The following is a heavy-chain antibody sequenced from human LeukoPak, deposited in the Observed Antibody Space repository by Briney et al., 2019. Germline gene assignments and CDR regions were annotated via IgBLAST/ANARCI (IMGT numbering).Heavy chain of an antibody. CDR3: ARDGYCSGGSCQIDY. Sequence: QPGRSLRLSCVASGFTFSSYGMHWVRQAPGKGLEWVAVIWYDGSNKYYADSVKGRFTISRDNSKNTLYLQMNSLRAEDTAVYYCARDGYCSGGSCQIDYWGQGTLVTVSS. CDR1: GFTFSSYG. J-gene: IGHJ4*02. V-gene: IGHV3-33*01. D-gene: IGHD2-15*01. CDR2: IWYDGSNK.